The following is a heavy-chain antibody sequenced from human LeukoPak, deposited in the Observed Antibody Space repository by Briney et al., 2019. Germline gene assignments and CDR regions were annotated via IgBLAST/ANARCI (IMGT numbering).Heavy chain of an antibody. CDR3: ARDRGQQWLASFDY. CDR2: IVGGDGGT. V-gene: IGHV3-23*01. D-gene: IGHD6-19*01. Sequence: PGGSLRLSCAASGFPISTNGMSWVRQAPGKGLEWVSGIVGGDGGTYYADSVKGRFIISRDNSKNTLYVQMNSLKAEDTAVYYFARDRGQQWLASFDYWGQGTLGTVSS. J-gene: IGHJ4*02. CDR1: GFPISTNG.